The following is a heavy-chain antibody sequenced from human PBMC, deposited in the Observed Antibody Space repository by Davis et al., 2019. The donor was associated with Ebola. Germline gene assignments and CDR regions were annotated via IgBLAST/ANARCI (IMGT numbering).Heavy chain of an antibody. J-gene: IGHJ6*02. CDR1: GFTFSSYW. Sequence: LSLTCAASGFTFSSYWMSWVRQAPGKGLEWVANIKQDGSEKYYVDSVKGRFTISRDNAKNSLYLQMNSLRAEDTAVYYCARDYYYYGMDVWGQGTTVTASS. CDR2: IKQDGSEK. V-gene: IGHV3-7*01. CDR3: ARDYYYYGMDV.